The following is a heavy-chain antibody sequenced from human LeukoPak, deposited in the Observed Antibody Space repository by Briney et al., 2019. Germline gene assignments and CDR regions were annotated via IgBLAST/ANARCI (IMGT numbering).Heavy chain of an antibody. V-gene: IGHV4-59*13. CDR1: GGSISSYY. J-gene: IGHJ5*02. CDR2: IYYSGST. Sequence: SETLSLTCAVSGGSISSYYWSWIRQPPGKGLEWIGYIYYSGSTNYNPSLKSRVTISVDTSKNQFSLKLSSVTAADTAVYYCARVREAVVTAISNWFDPWGQGTLVTVSS. CDR3: ARVREAVVTAISNWFDP. D-gene: IGHD2-21*02.